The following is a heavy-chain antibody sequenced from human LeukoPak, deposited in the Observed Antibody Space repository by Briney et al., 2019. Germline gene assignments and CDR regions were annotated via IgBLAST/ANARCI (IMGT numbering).Heavy chain of an antibody. CDR2: IYYSGST. D-gene: IGHD2-2*01. CDR3: ARDLIRDCSSTSSYGNAFHI. V-gene: IGHV4-59*01. J-gene: IGHJ3*02. CDR1: GGSISSYH. Sequence: SETLSLTCTVSGGSISSYHWSWIRQPPGKGLEWIGDIYYSGSTNCNPSLKSRVTISVDTSKNQLSLKLSSVTAADTAVYYCARDLIRDCSSTSSYGNAFHIWGQGTMVTVSS.